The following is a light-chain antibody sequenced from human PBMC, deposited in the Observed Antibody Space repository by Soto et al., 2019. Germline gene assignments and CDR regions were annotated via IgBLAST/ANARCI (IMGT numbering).Light chain of an antibody. CDR3: SSYTSSSTPV. CDR1: SNDVGDYNY. V-gene: IGLV2-14*01. CDR2: EVS. Sequence: QSVLTQPRSVSGSPGQSVTISCTGTSNDVGDYNYVSWYQQHPAKAPKLMIYEVSNRPSGVSNRFSGSKSGNTASLTISGLQAEDEADYYCSSYTSSSTPVFGGGTKLTVL. J-gene: IGLJ2*01.